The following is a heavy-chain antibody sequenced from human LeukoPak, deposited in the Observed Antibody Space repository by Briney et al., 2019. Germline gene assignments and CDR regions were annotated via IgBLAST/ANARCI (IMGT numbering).Heavy chain of an antibody. D-gene: IGHD2-2*01. Sequence: PGGSLRLSCAASGFTFSSYSMNWVRQAPGKGLEWVSSISSSSSYIYYADSVKGRFTISRDNAKNSLYLQMNSLRAEDTAVYYCARDLSFETPLKDIVVVPAAIENDYWGQGTLVTVSS. CDR2: ISSSSSYI. CDR3: ARDLSFETPLKDIVVVPAAIENDY. J-gene: IGHJ4*02. CDR1: GFTFSSYS. V-gene: IGHV3-21*01.